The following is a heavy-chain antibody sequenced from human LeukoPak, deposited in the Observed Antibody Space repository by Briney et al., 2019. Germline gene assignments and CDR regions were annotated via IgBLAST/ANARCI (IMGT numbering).Heavy chain of an antibody. CDR2: ISSSSSYI. CDR3: VRDGPRGDFDY. J-gene: IGHJ4*02. Sequence: GGSLRLSCAASGFTFINYSMKWVRQAPGKGLEWVSSISSSSSYIYYADSVKGRFTISRDKAKNSLYLQMNSLRAEDTAVYYCVRDGPRGDFDYWGQGTLVTVSS. CDR1: GFTFINYS. V-gene: IGHV3-21*01. D-gene: IGHD2-15*01.